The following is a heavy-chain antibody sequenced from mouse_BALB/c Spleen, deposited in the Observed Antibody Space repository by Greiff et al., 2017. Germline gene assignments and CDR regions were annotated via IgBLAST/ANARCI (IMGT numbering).Heavy chain of an antibody. CDR3: ARDALIYYGSRGGYFDY. J-gene: IGHJ2*01. V-gene: IGHV5-6-3*01. CDR1: GFTFSSYG. D-gene: IGHD1-1*01. CDR2: INSNGGST. Sequence: EVQLVESGGGLVQPGGSLKLSCAASGFTFSSYGMSWVRQTPDKRLELVATINSNGGSTYYPDSVKGRFTISRDNAKNTLYLQMSSLKSEDTAMYYCARDALIYYGSRGGYFDYWGQGTTLTVSS.